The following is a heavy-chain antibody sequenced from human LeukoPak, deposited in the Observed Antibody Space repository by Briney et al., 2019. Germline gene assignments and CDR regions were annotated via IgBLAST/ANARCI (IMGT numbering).Heavy chain of an antibody. V-gene: IGHV4-34*01. CDR3: ARVKYGSGSYYNVLDY. CDR1: GGSFSGYY. CDR2: INHSGST. D-gene: IGHD3-10*01. Sequence: SETLSLTCAVYGGSFSGYYWSWIRQPPGKGLEWIGEINHSGSTNYNPSLKSRVTISVDTSKNQFSLKLSSVTAADTAVYYCARVKYGSGSYYNVLDYWGQGTLVTVSS. J-gene: IGHJ4*02.